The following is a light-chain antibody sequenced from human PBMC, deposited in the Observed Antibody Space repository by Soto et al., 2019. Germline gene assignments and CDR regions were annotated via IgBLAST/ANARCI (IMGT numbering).Light chain of an antibody. CDR3: QQYGSSSWT. J-gene: IGKJ1*01. V-gene: IGKV3-20*01. CDR1: QSVSSSY. Sequence: EIVLTQYPRTLSLSPGERATLCCRASQSVSSSYLAWYQQKPGQAPRLLIYGASSRATGIPDRFSGSGSGTDFTLTISRLEPEDFAVYYCQQYGSSSWTFGQGTKV. CDR2: GAS.